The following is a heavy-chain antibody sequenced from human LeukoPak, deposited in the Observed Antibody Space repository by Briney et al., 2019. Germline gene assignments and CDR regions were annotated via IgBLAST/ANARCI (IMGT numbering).Heavy chain of an antibody. CDR3: ARGATVSYFDY. D-gene: IGHD4-17*01. V-gene: IGHV4-61*02. Sequence: PSETLSLTCTVSGGSISSGSYYWSWIRQPAGKGLEWIGRIYTSGSTNYNPSLKSRVTISVDTSKNQFSLKLSSVTAADTAVYYCARGATVSYFDYWGQGTLVTVSS. CDR2: IYTSGST. CDR1: GGSISSGSYY. J-gene: IGHJ4*02.